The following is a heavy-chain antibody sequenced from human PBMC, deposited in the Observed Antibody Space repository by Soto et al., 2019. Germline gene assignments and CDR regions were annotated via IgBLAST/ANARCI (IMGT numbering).Heavy chain of an antibody. Sequence: EVQLLESGGGLVQPGGSLRLSCAASGFTFATYTMSWVRQTPGKGLEWVSAITGSDGRTYYADSVKGRFTISRDNSQNTLELPMDSLGAEDPAGYYRAKNSAATNRGGIDYWGQGTLVTVSS. V-gene: IGHV3-23*01. J-gene: IGHJ4*02. D-gene: IGHD6-25*01. CDR3: AKNSAATNRGGIDY. CDR2: ITGSDGRT. CDR1: GFTFATYT.